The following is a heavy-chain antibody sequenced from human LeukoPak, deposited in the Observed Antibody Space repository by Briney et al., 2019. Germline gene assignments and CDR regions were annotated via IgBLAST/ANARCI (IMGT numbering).Heavy chain of an antibody. V-gene: IGHV3-30*04. CDR2: ISYDGSNK. CDR3: AILHCSGGSRDAFDI. Sequence: GGSLRLSCAASGFTFSSYAMHWVRQAPGKGLEWVAVISYDGSNKYYADSVKGRFTISRDNAKNSLYLQMNSLRAEDTAVYYCAILHCSGGSRDAFDIWGQGTMVTVSS. CDR1: GFTFSSYA. J-gene: IGHJ3*02. D-gene: IGHD2-15*01.